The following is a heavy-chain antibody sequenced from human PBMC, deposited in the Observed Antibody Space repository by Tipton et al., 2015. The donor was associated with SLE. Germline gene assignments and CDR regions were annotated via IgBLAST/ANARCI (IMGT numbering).Heavy chain of an antibody. V-gene: IGHV4-4*09. J-gene: IGHJ2*01. Sequence: GLVKPSETLSLTCAVYGGSFSGYYWSWIRQPPGKGLEWIGYIYTSGSTNYNPSLKSRVTISVDTSKNQFSLKLSSVTAADTAVYYCARRPVGVRYFDLWGRGTLVTVSS. CDR1: GGSFSGYY. CDR3: ARRPVGVRYFDL. CDR2: IYTSGST. D-gene: IGHD1-26*01.